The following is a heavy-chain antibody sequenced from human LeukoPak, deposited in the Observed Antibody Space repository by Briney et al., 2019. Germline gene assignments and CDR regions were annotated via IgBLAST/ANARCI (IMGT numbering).Heavy chain of an antibody. J-gene: IGHJ4*02. V-gene: IGHV3-30-3*01. CDR1: GFTFSSYA. Sequence: PGGSLRLSCAASGFTFSSYAMHWVRQAPGKGLEWVAVISYDGSNKYYADSVKGRFTISRDNSKNTLYLQMNSLRAEDTAVYYCARDAEVYYFDYCGQGTLVTVSS. CDR2: ISYDGSNK. CDR3: ARDAEVYYFDY.